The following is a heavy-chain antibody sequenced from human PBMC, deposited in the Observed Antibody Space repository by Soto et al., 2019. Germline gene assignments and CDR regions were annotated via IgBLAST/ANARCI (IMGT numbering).Heavy chain of an antibody. D-gene: IGHD6-19*01. CDR3: ARSPEIAVAGEWGGNDY. CDR1: GYTFTSYG. V-gene: IGHV1-18*01. J-gene: IGHJ4*02. Sequence: QVQLVQSGAEVKKPGASVKVSCKASGYTFTSYGISWVRQAPGQGLEWMGWISAYNGNTNYAQKLQGRVTMTTDTSTSTAYMELRSLRSDDTAVYYCARSPEIAVAGEWGGNDYWGQGTLVTVSS. CDR2: ISAYNGNT.